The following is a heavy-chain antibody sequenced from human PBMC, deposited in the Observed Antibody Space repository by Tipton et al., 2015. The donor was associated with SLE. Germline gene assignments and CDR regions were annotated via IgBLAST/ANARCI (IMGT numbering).Heavy chain of an antibody. CDR1: GYTFSTYD. CDR2: MNPKSGNT. Sequence: QSGAEVKKPGASVKVSCKASGYTFSTYDIDWVRQATGQGLEWMGWMNPKSGNTGYAQKFQGRVSMTRDNSISTAYMELSSLRSEDTAVYYCARGRGAVAGYFDLWGRGTLVTVSS. J-gene: IGHJ2*01. D-gene: IGHD1-26*01. V-gene: IGHV1-8*01. CDR3: ARGRGAVAGYFDL.